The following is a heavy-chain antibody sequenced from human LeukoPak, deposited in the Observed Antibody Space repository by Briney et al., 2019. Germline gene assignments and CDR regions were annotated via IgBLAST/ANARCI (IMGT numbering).Heavy chain of an antibody. D-gene: IGHD3-22*01. V-gene: IGHV3-33*06. Sequence: GGSLRLSCAASGFTFSSYGTHWVRQAPGKGLEWVAVIWYDGSNKYYADSVKGRFTISRDNSKNTLYLQMNSLRAEDTAVYYCAKGGYYYDSSGHLDYWGQGTLVTVSS. CDR1: GFTFSSYG. CDR3: AKGGYYYDSSGHLDY. J-gene: IGHJ4*02. CDR2: IWYDGSNK.